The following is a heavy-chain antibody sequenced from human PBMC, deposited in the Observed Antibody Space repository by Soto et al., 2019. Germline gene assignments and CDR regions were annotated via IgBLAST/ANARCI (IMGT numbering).Heavy chain of an antibody. Sequence: EVQLVESGGGLVQPGGSLRLSCAASGFTFSSYSMNWVRQAPGKGLEWVSYISSSSSTIYYADSVKGRFTISRDNAKNSLYLQMNSLRAEDTAVYYCARGFIPSPSYFDLWGRGTLVTVSS. CDR2: ISSSSSTI. D-gene: IGHD3-16*02. CDR1: GFTFSSYS. CDR3: ARGFIPSPSYFDL. V-gene: IGHV3-48*01. J-gene: IGHJ2*01.